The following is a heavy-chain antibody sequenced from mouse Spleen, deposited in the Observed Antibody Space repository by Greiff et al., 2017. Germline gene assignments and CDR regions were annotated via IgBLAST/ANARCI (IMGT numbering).Heavy chain of an antibody. V-gene: IGHV2-2*02. CDR1: GFSLTSYG. CDR3: ASSNWDVAWFAY. D-gene: IGHD4-1*01. J-gene: IGHJ3*01. Sequence: VKLMESGPGLVQPSQSLSITCTVSGFSLTSYGVHWVRQSPGKGLEWLGVIWSGGSTDYNAAFISRLSISKDNSKSQVFFKMNSLQANDTAIYYCASSNWDVAWFAYWGQGTLVTVSA. CDR2: IWSGGST.